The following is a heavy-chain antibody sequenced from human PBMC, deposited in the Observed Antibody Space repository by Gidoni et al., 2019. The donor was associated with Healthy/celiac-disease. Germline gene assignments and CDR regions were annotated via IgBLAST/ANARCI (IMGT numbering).Heavy chain of an antibody. Sequence: QVQLVESGGGVVQPGRSLRLSGAASGFPFSSYGMHWVRQAPGKGLEWVAVIWYEGSNKYYADSVKGRFTISRDNSKNTLYLQMNSLRAEDTAVYYCARVDLVCSGGSCYSRYYYYGMDVWGQGTTVTVSS. D-gene: IGHD2-15*01. V-gene: IGHV3-33*01. J-gene: IGHJ6*02. CDR1: GFPFSSYG. CDR2: IWYEGSNK. CDR3: ARVDLVCSGGSCYSRYYYYGMDV.